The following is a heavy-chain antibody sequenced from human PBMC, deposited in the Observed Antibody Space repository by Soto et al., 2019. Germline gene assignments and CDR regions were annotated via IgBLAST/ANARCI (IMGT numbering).Heavy chain of an antibody. J-gene: IGHJ6*02. Sequence: SETLSLTXAVSGYSISSGYYWGWIRQPPGKGLEWIGSIYHSGSTYYNPSLKSRVTIPVDTSKNQFSLKLSSVTAADTAVYYCARDLVVVAAIGSPGTYYYYYYGMDVWGQGTTVTVSS. CDR2: IYHSGST. CDR3: ARDLVVVAAIGSPGTYYYYYYGMDV. D-gene: IGHD2-15*01. CDR1: GYSISSGYY. V-gene: IGHV4-38-2*02.